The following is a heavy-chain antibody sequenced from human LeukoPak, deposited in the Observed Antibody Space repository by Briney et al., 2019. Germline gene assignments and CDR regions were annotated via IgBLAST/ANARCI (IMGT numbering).Heavy chain of an antibody. CDR3: ARDVLGSGSPTPEYFDY. CDR2: IYHSGST. Sequence: SGTLSLTCAVSGGSISSSNWWSWVRQPPGKGLEWIGEIYHSGSTNYNPSLKSRVTISVDKSKNQFSLELSSVTAADTAVYYCARDVLGSGSPTPEYFDYWGQGTLVTVSS. V-gene: IGHV4-4*02. J-gene: IGHJ4*02. CDR1: GGSISSSNW. D-gene: IGHD3-10*01.